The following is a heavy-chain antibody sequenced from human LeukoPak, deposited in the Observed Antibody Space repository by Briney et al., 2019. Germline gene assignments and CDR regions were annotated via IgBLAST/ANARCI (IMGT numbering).Heavy chain of an antibody. J-gene: IGHJ4*02. D-gene: IGHD3-10*01. CDR3: ARYYYGSGSLDY. Sequence: SETLSLTCTVSGGSISSGDYYWSWIRQPPGKGLEWIGYIYYSGSTCYNPSLKSRVTISVDTSKNQFSLKLSSVTAADTAVYYCARYYYGSGSLDYWGQGTLVTVSS. CDR1: GGSISSGDYY. CDR2: IYYSGST. V-gene: IGHV4-30-4*01.